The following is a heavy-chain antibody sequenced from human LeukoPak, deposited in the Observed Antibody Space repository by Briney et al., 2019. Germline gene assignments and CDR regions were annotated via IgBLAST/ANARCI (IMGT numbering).Heavy chain of an antibody. CDR1: GFTFSSDG. Sequence: GGSLRLSCAASGFTFSSDGMHWVRQTPGKGLEWVAVISYDGSSKYYADSVKGRFTISRDNSKNTLYLQMNSLRAEDTAVYYCARGGGGWFNFDYWGQGTLVTVSS. J-gene: IGHJ4*02. CDR2: ISYDGSSK. D-gene: IGHD6-19*01. CDR3: ARGGGGWFNFDY. V-gene: IGHV3-30*03.